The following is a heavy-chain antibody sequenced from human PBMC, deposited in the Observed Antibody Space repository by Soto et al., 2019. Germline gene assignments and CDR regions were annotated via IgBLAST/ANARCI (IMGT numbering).Heavy chain of an antibody. J-gene: IGHJ6*02. D-gene: IGHD3-9*01. Sequence: QVQLVQSGAEVKKPGSSVKVSCKASGGTFSSYAISWVRQAPGRGLEWMGGIIPIFGTANYAQKFQGRVTITADESTSTAYMELSSLRSEDTAVYYCARNLGDDILTGYRHYGMDVWGQGTTVTVSS. CDR1: GGTFSSYA. CDR3: ARNLGDDILTGYRHYGMDV. V-gene: IGHV1-69*12. CDR2: IIPIFGTA.